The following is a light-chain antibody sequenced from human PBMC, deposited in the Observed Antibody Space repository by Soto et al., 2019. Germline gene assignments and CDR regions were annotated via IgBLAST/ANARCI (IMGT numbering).Light chain of an antibody. Sequence: EIVMTQSPATLSVSPGERATLSCRASQSVSSNLAWYQQKPGQAPRLLIYGASTRATGIPARFSGSGSGTEFTLTISSLQSEDIATYFCQQYDDLPSRLTFGGGTKVEIK. CDR1: QSVSSN. CDR3: QQYDDLPSRLT. J-gene: IGKJ4*01. V-gene: IGKV3-15*01. CDR2: GAS.